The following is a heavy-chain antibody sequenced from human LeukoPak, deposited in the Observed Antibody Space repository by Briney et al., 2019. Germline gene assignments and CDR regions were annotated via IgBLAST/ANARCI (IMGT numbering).Heavy chain of an antibody. CDR3: ARGAPPRYCSGGSCGDY. V-gene: IGHV3-74*01. D-gene: IGHD2-15*01. CDR1: GFTFSSYW. Sequence: GGSLRLSCAASGFTFSSYWMHWVRQAPGKGLVWVSRINSDGSSTSYADSVKGRFTISRDNAKNTLYLQMNSLRAEDTAVYCCARGAPPRYCSGGSCGDYWGQGTLVTVSS. CDR2: INSDGSST. J-gene: IGHJ4*02.